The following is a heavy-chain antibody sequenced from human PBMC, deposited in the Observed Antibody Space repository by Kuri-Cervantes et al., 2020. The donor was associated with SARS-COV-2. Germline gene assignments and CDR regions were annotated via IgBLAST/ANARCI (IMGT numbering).Heavy chain of an antibody. CDR3: ATSFRYGDWVSYLRGGQYYFDY. CDR1: GGSISSSSYY. J-gene: IGHJ4*02. V-gene: IGHV4-39*07. D-gene: IGHD4-17*01. CDR2: IYYSGST. Sequence: SETLSLTCTVSGGSISSSSYYWGWIRQPPGKGLEWIGSIYYSGSTNYNPSLKSRVTISVDTSKNQFSLKLSSVTAADTAVYYCATSFRYGDWVSYLRGGQYYFDYWGQGTLVTVSS.